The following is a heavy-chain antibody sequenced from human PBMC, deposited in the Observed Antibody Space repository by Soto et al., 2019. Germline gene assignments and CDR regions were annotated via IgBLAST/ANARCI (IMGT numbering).Heavy chain of an antibody. Sequence: TLSLTCAVSGGSISSSNWWSWVRQPPGKGLEWIGEIYHSGSTNYNPSLKSRVTISVDKSKNQFSLKLSSVTAADTAVYYCARRLPLGYCSSTSCPIGSLWFDPWGQGTLVTVSS. CDR1: GGSISSSNW. CDR2: IYHSGST. V-gene: IGHV4-4*02. J-gene: IGHJ5*02. CDR3: ARRLPLGYCSSTSCPIGSLWFDP. D-gene: IGHD2-2*01.